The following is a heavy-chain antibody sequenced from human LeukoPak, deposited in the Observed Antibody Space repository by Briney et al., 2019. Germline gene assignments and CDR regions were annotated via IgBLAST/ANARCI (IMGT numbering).Heavy chain of an antibody. J-gene: IGHJ4*02. CDR1: GFTFSSYG. D-gene: IGHD6-19*01. Sequence: QSGGSLRLSCAASGFTFSSYGMHWVRQAPGKGLEWVAVISYDGSNKYYADSVKGRFTISRDNSKNTLYPQMNSLRAEDTAVYYCAKMLKQWLVRGVEDYWGQGTLVTVSS. CDR3: AKMLKQWLVRGVEDY. CDR2: ISYDGSNK. V-gene: IGHV3-30*18.